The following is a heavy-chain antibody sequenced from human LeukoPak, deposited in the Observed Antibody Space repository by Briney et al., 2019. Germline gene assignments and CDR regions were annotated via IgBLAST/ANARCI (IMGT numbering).Heavy chain of an antibody. J-gene: IGHJ4*02. CDR3: AKYQCIGGGCSRFDY. D-gene: IGHD2-15*01. CDR1: GFTFSSYA. Sequence: GGSLRLSCVASGFTFSSYALSWVRQAPGRGLEWVSTIKPGGAGTFYVDSVKGRFVVSRDSSSNTLYLEMNSLRAEDTAVYYCAKYQCIGGGCSRFDYWGQGTLVTVSS. V-gene: IGHV3-23*01. CDR2: IKPGGAGT.